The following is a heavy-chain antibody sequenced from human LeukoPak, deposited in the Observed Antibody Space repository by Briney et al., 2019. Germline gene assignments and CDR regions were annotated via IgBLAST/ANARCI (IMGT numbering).Heavy chain of an antibody. D-gene: IGHD1-26*01. Sequence: PSETLSLTCTVSGDSISTSGYYWGWIRQPPEKGLEWIGSIYFSGSTYYNPSLKNRVSISVDTSKNQFSLKLTSVTAADTAVYYCARHKGSYSHLDSWGQGTLVTVSS. CDR1: GDSISTSGYY. V-gene: IGHV4-39*01. CDR2: IYFSGST. J-gene: IGHJ4*02. CDR3: ARHKGSYSHLDS.